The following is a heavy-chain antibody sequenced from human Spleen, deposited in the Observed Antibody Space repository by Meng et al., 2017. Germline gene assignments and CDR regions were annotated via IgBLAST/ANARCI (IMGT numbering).Heavy chain of an antibody. Sequence: QVELQQWGAGLLKPPETLSLPCAVYGGSFSGYYWSWIRQPPGKGLEWIGEINHSGSTNYNPSLKSRVTISVDTSKNQFSLKLSSVTAADTAVYYCAVWRLGERFDYWGQGTLVTVSS. CDR1: GGSFSGYY. J-gene: IGHJ4*02. CDR2: INHSGST. D-gene: IGHD3-10*01. V-gene: IGHV4-34*01. CDR3: AVWRLGERFDY.